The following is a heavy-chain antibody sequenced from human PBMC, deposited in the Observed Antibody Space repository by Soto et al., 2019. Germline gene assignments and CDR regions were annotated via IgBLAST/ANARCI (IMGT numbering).Heavy chain of an antibody. J-gene: IGHJ2*01. V-gene: IGHV4-34*01. CDR2: INDSGSI. CDR3: ARGTYSSGTRCFDL. D-gene: IGHD6-19*01. Sequence: QVHLQQWGAGLLKPSETLSLTCAVYGGSFSDYYWTWIRQPPGKGLEWIGEINDSGSINCNPSLKSRVTISEDTSKNQFSLKLSSVTAADTAVYYYARGTYSSGTRCFDLWGRGTLVTVSS. CDR1: GGSFSDYY.